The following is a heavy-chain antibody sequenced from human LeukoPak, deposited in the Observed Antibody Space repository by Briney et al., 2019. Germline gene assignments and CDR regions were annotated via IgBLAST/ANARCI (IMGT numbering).Heavy chain of an antibody. D-gene: IGHD1-1*01. CDR1: GLTVSSNY. CDR3: AKSPKTGFPSDY. Sequence: PGGSLRLSCAASGLTVSSNYMSWVRQAPGKGLEWVSVIYGGVNTVYADSVQGRFTISRDNSKNTLYLQMSSLRAEDTAVYYCAKSPKTGFPSDYWGKGTLVTVSS. V-gene: IGHV3-66*01. J-gene: IGHJ4*02. CDR2: IYGGVNT.